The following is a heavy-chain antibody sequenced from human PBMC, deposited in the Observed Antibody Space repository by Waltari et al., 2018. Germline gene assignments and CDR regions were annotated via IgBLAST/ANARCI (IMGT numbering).Heavy chain of an antibody. CDR2: ISYDGSNK. Sequence: QVQLVESGGGVVQPGRSLRLTCAASGFTFSSYAMHWVRLAPGKGLEWVAVISYDGSNKYYADSVKGRFTISRDNSKNTLYLQMNSLRAEDTAVYYCARGLGFWSGSDYFDYWGQGTLVTVSS. CDR3: ARGLGFWSGSDYFDY. CDR1: GFTFSSYA. J-gene: IGHJ4*02. D-gene: IGHD3-3*01. V-gene: IGHV3-30-3*01.